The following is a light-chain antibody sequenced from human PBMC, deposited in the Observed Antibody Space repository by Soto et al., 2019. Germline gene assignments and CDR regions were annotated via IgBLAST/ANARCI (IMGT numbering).Light chain of an antibody. Sequence: QSVLTQPSSVSGSPGQSVTISCTGTSSDVGGYNYVSWYQQHPVKAPKLMIYDVSKRPSGVPDRFSGSKSGNTASLTISGLQAEDEADYYCCSYAGSYTFPYVFGTGTKVTVL. V-gene: IGLV2-11*01. J-gene: IGLJ1*01. CDR3: CSYAGSYTFPYV. CDR1: SSDVGGYNY. CDR2: DVS.